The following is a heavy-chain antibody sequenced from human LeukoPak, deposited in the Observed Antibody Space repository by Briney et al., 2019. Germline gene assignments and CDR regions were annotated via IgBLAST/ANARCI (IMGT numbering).Heavy chain of an antibody. Sequence: GGSLRLSCAASGFTFEDYSMHWVRQAPGKGLEWVANIKHDGSEKYYVDSVKGRFTISRDNAKNSLYLQMNSLRAEDTAVYYCARRLGLGFGEYSNNWFDPWGQGTLVTVSS. CDR1: GFTFEDYS. V-gene: IGHV3-7*01. J-gene: IGHJ5*02. D-gene: IGHD3-10*01. CDR2: IKHDGSEK. CDR3: ARRLGLGFGEYSNNWFDP.